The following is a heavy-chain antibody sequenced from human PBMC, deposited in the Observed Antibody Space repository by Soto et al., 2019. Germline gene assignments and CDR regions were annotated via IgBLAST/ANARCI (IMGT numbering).Heavy chain of an antibody. CDR1: GFAFSSYA. CDR3: AKAPRSSWYLSYYWFDP. D-gene: IGHD6-13*01. Sequence: PGGSLRLSCAASGFAFSSYAMSWVRQAPGKGLEWVSAISGSGGSTYYADSVKGRFTISRDNSKNTLYLQMNSLRAEDTAVYYCAKAPRSSWYLSYYWFDPWGQGTLVTVSS. CDR2: ISGSGGST. J-gene: IGHJ5*02. V-gene: IGHV3-23*01.